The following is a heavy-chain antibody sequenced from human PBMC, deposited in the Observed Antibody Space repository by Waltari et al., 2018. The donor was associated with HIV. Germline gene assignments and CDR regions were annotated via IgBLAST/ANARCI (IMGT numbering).Heavy chain of an antibody. CDR2: ISYDGSNK. CDR3: AKAADGYNYFQH. CDR1: GFTFSSYG. Sequence: QVQLVESGGGVVQPGRSLRLSCAASGFTFSSYGMHWVRQAPGKGLEWVAVISYDGSNKYYADSVKGRFTISRDNSKNTLYLQMNSLRAEDTAVYYCAKAADGYNYFQHWGQGTLVTVSS. J-gene: IGHJ1*01. D-gene: IGHD5-12*01. V-gene: IGHV3-30*18.